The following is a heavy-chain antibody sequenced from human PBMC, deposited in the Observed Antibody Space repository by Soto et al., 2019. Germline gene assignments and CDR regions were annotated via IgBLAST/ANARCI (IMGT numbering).Heavy chain of an antibody. D-gene: IGHD6-6*01. CDR2: ISYDGSNK. CDR1: GFTFSSYG. V-gene: IGHV3-30*18. J-gene: IGHJ4*02. CDR3: AKERSIAARPLDY. Sequence: GGSLRLSCAASGFTFSSYGMHWVRQAPGKGLEWVAVISYDGSNKYYADSVKGRFTISRDNSKNPLYLQMNSLRAEDTAVYYCAKERSIAARPLDYWGQGTLVTVSS.